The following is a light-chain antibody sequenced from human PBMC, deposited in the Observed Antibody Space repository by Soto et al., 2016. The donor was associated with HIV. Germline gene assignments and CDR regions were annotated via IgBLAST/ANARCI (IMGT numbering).Light chain of an antibody. V-gene: IGKV1-5*03. CDR2: KAS. Sequence: DIQMTQSPSTVSASVGDRVTITCRASQSISSWLAWYQQKPGKAPKLLIYKASSLASGVPSRFSGSGSGTEFTLTISSLQPDDCATYYCQQYKSYPYTFGQGTKLEVK. CDR1: QSISSW. CDR3: QQYKSYPYT. J-gene: IGKJ2*01.